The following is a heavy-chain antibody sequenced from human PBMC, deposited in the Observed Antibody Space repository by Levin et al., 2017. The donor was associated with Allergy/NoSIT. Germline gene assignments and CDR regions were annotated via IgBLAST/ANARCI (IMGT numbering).Heavy chain of an antibody. CDR1: GGSFSGYY. CDR3: ARGEDYFYYFDY. D-gene: IGHD2/OR15-2a*01. CDR2: INHSGST. Sequence: PSETLSLTCAVYGGSFSGYYWSWIRQPPGKGLEWIGEINHSGSTNYNPSLKSRVTISVDTSKNQFSLKLSSVTAADTAVYYCARGEDYFYYFDYWGQGTLVTVSS. V-gene: IGHV4-34*01. J-gene: IGHJ4*02.